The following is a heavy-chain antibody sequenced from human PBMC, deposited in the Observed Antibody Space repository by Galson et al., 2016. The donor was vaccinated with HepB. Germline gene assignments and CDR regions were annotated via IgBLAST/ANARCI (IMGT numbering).Heavy chain of an antibody. D-gene: IGHD3-10*01. CDR1: GGSISRSSDY. Sequence: ETLSLTCSVSGGSISRSSDYWGWTRQHPGKGLEWIGTIYYSGSTYYNPSLNSRVTISVDTSKNQFSLKVSSVTAADTAVYYCARAVWLPLSGMVVWGQGTTVTVSS. V-gene: IGHV4-39*07. CDR3: ARAVWLPLSGMVV. J-gene: IGHJ6*02. CDR2: IYYSGST.